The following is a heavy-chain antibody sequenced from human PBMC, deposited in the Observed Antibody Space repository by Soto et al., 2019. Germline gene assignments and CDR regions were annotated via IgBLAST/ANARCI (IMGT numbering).Heavy chain of an antibody. CDR2: IYYSGST. Sequence: ASETLSLTCTVSGGSISSYYWSWIRQPPGKGLEWIGYIYYSGSTNYNPSLKSRVTISVDTSKNQFSLKLSSVTAADTAVYYCARDVLERRRNWFDPWGQGTLVTVSS. D-gene: IGHD1-1*01. CDR3: ARDVLERRRNWFDP. CDR1: GGSISSYY. V-gene: IGHV4-59*01. J-gene: IGHJ5*02.